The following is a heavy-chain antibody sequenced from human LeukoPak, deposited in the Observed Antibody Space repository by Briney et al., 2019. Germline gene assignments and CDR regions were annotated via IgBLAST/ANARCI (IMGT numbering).Heavy chain of an antibody. J-gene: IGHJ6*02. CDR3: ARVIVVVPIGVYHYYAMDV. V-gene: IGHV4-31*03. D-gene: IGHD2-2*01. CDR1: GDSISTGGYY. Sequence: SETLSLTCTVSGDSISTGGYYWAWIRQHRERGLEWIGYIYYSGSTHYNPSLQSRVTISVDTSKNQFSLNLNSVTAADTAVYYCARVIVVVPIGVYHYYAMDVWGQGTTVAVSS. CDR2: IYYSGST.